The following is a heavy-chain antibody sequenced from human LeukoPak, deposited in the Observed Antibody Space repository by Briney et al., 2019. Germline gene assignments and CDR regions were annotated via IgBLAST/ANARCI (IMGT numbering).Heavy chain of an antibody. V-gene: IGHV4-4*09. J-gene: IGHJ4*02. Sequence: PSGTLSLTCTVSGGSISSYYWSWIRQPPGKGLEWIGYIYNNGRTYYNPSLKSRVTISVDTSKNLFSLKVSSVTAADAAVYYCARGRSSSWSSFDYWGQGTLVTVSS. CDR1: GGSISSYY. CDR3: ARGRSSSWSSFDY. CDR2: IYNNGRT. D-gene: IGHD6-13*01.